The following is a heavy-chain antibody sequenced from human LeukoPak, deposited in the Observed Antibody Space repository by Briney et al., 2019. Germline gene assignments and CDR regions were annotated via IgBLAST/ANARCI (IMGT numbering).Heavy chain of an antibody. D-gene: IGHD2-21*02. J-gene: IGHJ1*01. CDR2: ISSSGSTI. CDR3: ARGSLVTAISEYFQH. V-gene: IGHV3-11*01. CDR1: GFTFSDYY. Sequence: WGSLRLSCAASGFTFSDYYMSWIRQAPGKGLEWVSYISSSGSTIYYADSVKGRFTISRDNAKNSLYLQMNSLRAEDTAVYYCARGSLVTAISEYFQHWGQGTLVTVSS.